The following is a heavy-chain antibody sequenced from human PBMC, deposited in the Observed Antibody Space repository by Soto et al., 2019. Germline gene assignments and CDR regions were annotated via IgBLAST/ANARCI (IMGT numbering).Heavy chain of an antibody. J-gene: IGHJ5*02. CDR1: GFTFSSYA. V-gene: IGHV3-23*01. Sequence: PGGSLRLSCAASGFTFSSYAMSWVRQAPGKGLEWVSAISGSGGSTYYADSVMGRFTISRDNSKNTLYLQMNSLRAEDTAVYYCAIGLGSCSGVSCSDGWFDPWGQGTLVTVSS. CDR3: AIGLGSCSGVSCSDGWFDP. D-gene: IGHD2-15*01. CDR2: ISGSGGST.